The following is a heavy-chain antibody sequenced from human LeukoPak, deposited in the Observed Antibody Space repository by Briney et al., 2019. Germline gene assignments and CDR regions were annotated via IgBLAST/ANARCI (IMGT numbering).Heavy chain of an antibody. Sequence: GGSLRLSCAASGFTFGSYWMTWVRQAPGKGLEWVSAISGSGGSTYYADSVKGRFTISRDNSKNTLYLQMNSLRAEDTAVYYCAKGAYCGGDCYPFAFDIWGQGTMVTVSS. V-gene: IGHV3-23*01. CDR2: ISGSGGST. CDR1: GFTFGSYW. J-gene: IGHJ3*02. D-gene: IGHD2-21*02. CDR3: AKGAYCGGDCYPFAFDI.